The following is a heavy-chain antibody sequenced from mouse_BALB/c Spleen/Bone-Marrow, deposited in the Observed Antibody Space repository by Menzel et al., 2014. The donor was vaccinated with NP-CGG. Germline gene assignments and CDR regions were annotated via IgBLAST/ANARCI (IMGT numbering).Heavy chain of an antibody. CDR3: ARPSKPYGPFDY. V-gene: IGHV4-1*02. J-gene: IGHJ2*01. CDR1: GFDFSRYW. Sequence: EVQLQQSGGGLVQPGGSLRLSCAASGFDFSRYWMSWVRQAPGKGLEWIGEVNPDSSTINYTPSLKDKLIISRDNAKKSLDLQMSKGRSEDTALYYCARPSKPYGPFDYWGQGTTLTVSS. CDR2: VNPDSSTI. D-gene: IGHD1-1*02.